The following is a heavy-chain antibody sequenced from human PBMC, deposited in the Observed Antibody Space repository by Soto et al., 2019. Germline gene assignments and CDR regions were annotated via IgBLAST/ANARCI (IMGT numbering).Heavy chain of an antibody. V-gene: IGHV4-31*03. CDR1: VGSISSNDFY. D-gene: IGHD3-10*01. CDR2: IYYSGNT. J-gene: IGHJ5*01. Sequence: PSGTLSLTCIVYVGSISSNDFYWSWIRQHPGKGLEWIGYIYYSGNTYYNPSLKSRVTISVDKSKNQFSLKLSSVTAADTAVYYCARLYMVRGVMDWFDSWGQGTLVTVSS. CDR3: ARLYMVRGVMDWFDS.